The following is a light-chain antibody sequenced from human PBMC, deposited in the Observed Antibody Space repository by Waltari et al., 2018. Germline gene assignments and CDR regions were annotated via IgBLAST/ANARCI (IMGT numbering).Light chain of an antibody. J-gene: IGKJ4*01. CDR1: QGISSW. Sequence: DVQMTQSPSTLSASVGDRVTITCRASQGISSWLAWYQHKPGKAPKLLIYKASSLEIGVPSRFSGSGSGTEFTLTISSLQPDDFATYYCQQFHGNPLSFGGGTKVEIK. CDR3: QQFHGNPLS. CDR2: KAS. V-gene: IGKV1-5*03.